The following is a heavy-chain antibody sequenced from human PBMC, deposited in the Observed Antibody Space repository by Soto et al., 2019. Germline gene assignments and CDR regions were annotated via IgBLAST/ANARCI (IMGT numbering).Heavy chain of an antibody. J-gene: IGHJ6*02. CDR2: ISAYNGNT. CDR1: GYTFTSYG. V-gene: IGHV1-18*04. Sequence: ASVKVSCKASGYTFTSYGISWVRQAPGQGLEWMGWISAYNGNTNYAQKLQGRVTMATDTSTSTAYMELRSLRSDDTAVYYCARVLWFGLQYYYGMDVWGQGTTVTVSS. D-gene: IGHD3-10*01. CDR3: ARVLWFGLQYYYGMDV.